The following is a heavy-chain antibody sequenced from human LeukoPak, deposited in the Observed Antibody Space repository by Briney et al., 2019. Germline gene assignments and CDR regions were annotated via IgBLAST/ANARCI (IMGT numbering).Heavy chain of an antibody. CDR2: ISGSGGNT. CDR3: AKALYGEGSRRFDP. D-gene: IGHD3-10*01. J-gene: IGHJ5*02. CDR1: GFTFSSYA. V-gene: IGHV3-23*01. Sequence: GGSLRLSCAASGFTFSSYAMSWVRQAPGKGLEWVSAISGSGGNTYYADSVKGRFTISRDNSKNTLYLQMNSLRAEDTAAYYCAKALYGEGSRRFDPWGQGTLVTVSS.